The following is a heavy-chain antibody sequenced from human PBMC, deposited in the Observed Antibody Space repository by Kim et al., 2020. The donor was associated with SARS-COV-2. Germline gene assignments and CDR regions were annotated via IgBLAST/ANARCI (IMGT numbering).Heavy chain of an antibody. J-gene: IGHJ4*02. V-gene: IGHV4-59*01. D-gene: IGHD6-13*01. CDR3: AREGVSADYFDY. Sequence: NYNTSLTSRVTISVDTAKNQFSLKLSSVTAADTAVYYCAREGVSADYFDYWGQGTLVTVSS.